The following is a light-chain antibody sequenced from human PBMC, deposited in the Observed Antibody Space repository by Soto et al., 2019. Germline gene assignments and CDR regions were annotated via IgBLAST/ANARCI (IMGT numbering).Light chain of an antibody. CDR2: GAS. J-gene: IGKJ1*01. V-gene: IGKV3-15*01. Sequence: EIMMTQSPATLSVSPGERATLSCRASQSVSSNLAWYQQKPGQAPRLLIYGASTRATGIPARFSGRGSGTEFTLTISSLQSEDFAVYYCQQYNNWRTFGQGTKVEI. CDR3: QQYNNWRT. CDR1: QSVSSN.